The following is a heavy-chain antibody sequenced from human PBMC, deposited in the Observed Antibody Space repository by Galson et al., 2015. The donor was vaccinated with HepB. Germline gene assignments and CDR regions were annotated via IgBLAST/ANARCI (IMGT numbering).Heavy chain of an antibody. V-gene: IGHV3-30-3*01. CDR2: ISYDGAKE. D-gene: IGHD3-3*01. CDR1: GFTFSDYA. J-gene: IGHJ4*02. CDR3: AREPWSGPLPVTVFGVTVINYFDF. Sequence: SLRLSCAASGFTFSDYAMHWVRQTPGKGLEWVALISYDGAKEYYADSVQGRFTISRDNSKNTLYLQIASLRTEDTAVYYCAREPWSGPLPVTVFGVTVINYFDFWGQGTLVTVSS.